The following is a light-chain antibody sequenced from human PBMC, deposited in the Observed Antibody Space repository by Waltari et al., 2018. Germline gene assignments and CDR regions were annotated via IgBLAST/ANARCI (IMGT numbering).Light chain of an antibody. CDR1: QSIRSN. CDR3: QQYDNWLGT. Sequence: EIVMTQSPATLSVFPGDRATLSRRASQSIRSNLPWYQHKPGQAPRLLIYGASTRATGIPAKFSGSGSGTEFTLTISSLQSEDFAVYFCQQYDNWLGTFGQGTKVEIK. CDR2: GAS. J-gene: IGKJ1*01. V-gene: IGKV3-15*01.